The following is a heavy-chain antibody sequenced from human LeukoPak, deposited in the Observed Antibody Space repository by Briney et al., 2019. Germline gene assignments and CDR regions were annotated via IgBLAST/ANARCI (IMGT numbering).Heavy chain of an antibody. D-gene: IGHD2-15*01. CDR2: ISGSCTTT. CDR3: AKLSSHYCSGGNCYSDY. CDR1: GLTFSDYA. J-gene: IGHJ4*02. V-gene: IGHV3-23*01. Sequence: PGGSLRLSCAASGLTFSDYAMSWVRQAPGKGLEWVSAISGSCTTTYYADSVKGRLTIPGDNSKNTLYLQVNSQRAEDTAVLYCAKLSSHYCSGGNCYSDYWGQGTLVTVSS.